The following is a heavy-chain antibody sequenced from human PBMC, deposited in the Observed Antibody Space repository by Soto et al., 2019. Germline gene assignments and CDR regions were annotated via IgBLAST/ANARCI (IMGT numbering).Heavy chain of an antibody. D-gene: IGHD2-15*01. CDR3: ARGEVVASNWFDP. V-gene: IGHV4-31*03. CDR1: GGSIIYSVSFY. J-gene: IGHJ5*02. Sequence: SETLSLTCSVSGGSIIYSVSFYWDWIRQHPGKGLEWIGYIYYSGSTYYNRSLKSRATISLDTSKNQFSLKLTSVTAADTAIYYCARGEVVASNWFDPWGQGTLVTVSS. CDR2: IYYSGST.